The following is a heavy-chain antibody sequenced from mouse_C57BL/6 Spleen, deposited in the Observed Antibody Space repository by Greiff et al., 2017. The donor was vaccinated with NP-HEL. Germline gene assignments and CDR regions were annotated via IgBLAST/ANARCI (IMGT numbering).Heavy chain of an antibody. V-gene: IGHV1-55*01. CDR2: IYPGSGST. CDR3: ARRPDYYGSSPYFDY. Sequence: VQLQQPGAELVKPGASVKMSCKASGYTFTSYWITWVKQRPGQGLEWIGDIYPGSGSTNYNEKFKSKATLTVDTSSSTAYMQLSSLTSEDSAVYYCARRPDYYGSSPYFDYWGQGTTLTVSS. D-gene: IGHD1-1*01. CDR1: GYTFTSYW. J-gene: IGHJ2*01.